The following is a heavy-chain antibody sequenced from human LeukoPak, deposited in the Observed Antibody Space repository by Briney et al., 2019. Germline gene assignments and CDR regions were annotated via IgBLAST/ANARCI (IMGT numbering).Heavy chain of an antibody. CDR3: ARGDDYGSGSSFDY. CDR1: GGTFSSYA. D-gene: IGHD3-10*01. J-gene: IGHJ4*02. V-gene: IGHV1-69*01. Sequence: SVKVSCKASGGTFSSYAISWVRQAPGQGLEWMGGIIPIFGTANYAQKFQGRVTITADESTSTAYMELSSLRSEDTAVYYCARGDDYGSGSSFDYWGQGTLVTVSS. CDR2: IIPIFGTA.